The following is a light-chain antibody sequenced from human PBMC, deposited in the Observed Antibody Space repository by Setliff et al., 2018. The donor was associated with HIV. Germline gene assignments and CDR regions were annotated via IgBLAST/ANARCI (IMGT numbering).Light chain of an antibody. Sequence: QSALTQPASVSGFPGQSITISCRGTSGDAGNYNLVSWYQQLPGTAPKLMIYEVTKRPSGVSDRFSGSKSGNTASLTISGLQAEDEADYYCCSFASASTYVFGSGTKVTVL. CDR2: EVT. J-gene: IGLJ1*01. CDR3: CSFASASTYV. CDR1: SGDAGNYNL. V-gene: IGLV2-23*02.